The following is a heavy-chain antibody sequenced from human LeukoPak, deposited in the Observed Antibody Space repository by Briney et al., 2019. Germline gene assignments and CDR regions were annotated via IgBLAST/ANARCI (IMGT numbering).Heavy chain of an antibody. V-gene: IGHV3-53*01. CDR1: GFTVSNNR. D-gene: IGHD1-26*01. J-gene: IGHJ1*01. CDR2: IYSDGNT. Sequence: GGSLRLSCAASGFTVSNNRLSWVRQAPGMGLEWVSTIYSDGNTYYPDFVKGRFTISRDGSKNTLYLQLNSLRTEDTAIYYCVREREGSNSEHWGQGTLVTVSS. CDR3: VREREGSNSEH.